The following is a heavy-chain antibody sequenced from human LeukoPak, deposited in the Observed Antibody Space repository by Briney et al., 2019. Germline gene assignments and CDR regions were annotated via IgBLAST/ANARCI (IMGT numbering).Heavy chain of an antibody. J-gene: IGHJ6*04. CDR1: GFTFSSYA. D-gene: IGHD3-10*01. V-gene: IGHV3-30*04. Sequence: GSLRLSCAASGFTFSSYAMHWVRQAPGKGLEWVAVISYDGSNKYYADSVKGRFTISRDNSKNTLYLQMNSLRAEDTAMYYCARDQGSGIYYYGMDVWGKGTTVTVSS. CDR2: ISYDGSNK. CDR3: ARDQGSGIYYYGMDV.